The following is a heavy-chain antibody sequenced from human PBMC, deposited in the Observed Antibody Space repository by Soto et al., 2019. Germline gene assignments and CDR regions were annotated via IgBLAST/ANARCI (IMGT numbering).Heavy chain of an antibody. CDR2: ISYDGSNK. CDR1: GFTFSSYG. Sequence: GGSLRLSCAASGFTFSSYGMHWVRQAPGKGLEWVAVISYDGSNKYYADSVKGRFTISRDNSKNTLYLQMNSLRAEDTAVYYCAKDPPDDSGYDVPHYWGQGTLVTVSS. CDR3: AKDPPDDSGYDVPHY. D-gene: IGHD5-12*01. V-gene: IGHV3-30*18. J-gene: IGHJ4*02.